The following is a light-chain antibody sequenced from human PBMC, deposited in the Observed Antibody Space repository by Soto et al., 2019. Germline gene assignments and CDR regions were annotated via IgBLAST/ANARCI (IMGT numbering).Light chain of an antibody. V-gene: IGLV2-8*01. CDR1: SSDVGGYNY. CDR3: SSYADSNNYV. Sequence: QSVLTQPPSASGAPGQSVTISCTGTSSDVGGYNYVSWYQQHPGKAPKLMIYEVSTRPSGVPDRFSGSKSGNTASLTVSGLQAEDEADYYCSSYADSNNYVFGTGTKVTVL. CDR2: EVS. J-gene: IGLJ1*01.